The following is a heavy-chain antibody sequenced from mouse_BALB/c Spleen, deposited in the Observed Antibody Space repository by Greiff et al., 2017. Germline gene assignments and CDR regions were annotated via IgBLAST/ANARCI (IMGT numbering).Heavy chain of an antibody. CDR2: IWTGGGT. CDR1: GFSLTSYD. CDR3: VRGLGRGAY. D-gene: IGHD4-1*01. J-gene: IGHJ3*01. Sequence: VQLVESGPGLVAPSQSLSITCTVSGFSLTSYDISWIRQPPGKGLEWLGVIWTGGGTNYNSAFMSRLSISKDNSKSQVFLKMNSLQTDDTAIYYCVRGLGRGAYWGQGTLVTVSA. V-gene: IGHV2-9-2*01.